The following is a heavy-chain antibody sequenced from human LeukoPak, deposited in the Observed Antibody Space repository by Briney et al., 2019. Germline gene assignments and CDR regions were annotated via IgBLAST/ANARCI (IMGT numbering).Heavy chain of an antibody. CDR2: IKEDGSET. D-gene: IGHD4/OR15-4a*01. CDR3: AIRKEVQTTFDY. Sequence: GGSLRLSCAASGFVFSNSWMGWVRLAPGKGLEWVANIKEDGSETYYVDSVKGRFTISRDNAKNSLDLQMNSLRDEDTAVYYCAIRKEVQTTFDYWGQGTLVTVSS. V-gene: IGHV3-7*01. J-gene: IGHJ4*02. CDR1: GFVFSNSW.